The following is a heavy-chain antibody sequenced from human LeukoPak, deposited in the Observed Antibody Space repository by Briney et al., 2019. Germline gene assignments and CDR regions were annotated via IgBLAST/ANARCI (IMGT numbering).Heavy chain of an antibody. V-gene: IGHV4-39*01. CDR2: IYYSGST. J-gene: IGHJ3*02. CDR1: GGSISSSSYY. Sequence: PSETLSLTCTVSGGSISSSSYYWGWIRQPPGKGLERIGSIYYSGSTYYHPSLKSRVTISVDTSKNQCSLKLSSVTAADTAVYYCARTRITMIVVVIKADAFDIWGQGTMVTVSS. D-gene: IGHD3-22*01. CDR3: ARTRITMIVVVIKADAFDI.